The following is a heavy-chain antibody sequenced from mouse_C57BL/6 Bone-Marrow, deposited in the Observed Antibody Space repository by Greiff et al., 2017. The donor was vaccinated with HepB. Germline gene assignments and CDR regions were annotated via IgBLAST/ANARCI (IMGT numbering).Heavy chain of an antibody. CDR3: ARAPYGNYLYYFDY. J-gene: IGHJ2*01. V-gene: IGHV1-61*01. D-gene: IGHD2-1*01. CDR2: IYPSDSET. Sequence: QVQLQQPGAELVRPGSSVKLSCKASGYTFTSYWMDWVKQRPGQGLEWIGNIYPSDSETHYNQKFKDKAPLTVDKSSSTAYMQLRSLTSEDSAVYYCARAPYGNYLYYFDYWGQGTTLTVSS. CDR1: GYTFTSYW.